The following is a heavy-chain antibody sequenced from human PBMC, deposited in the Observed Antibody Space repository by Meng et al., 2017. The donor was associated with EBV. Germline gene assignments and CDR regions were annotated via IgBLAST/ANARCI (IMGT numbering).Heavy chain of an antibody. CDR2: INTYSGKA. V-gene: IGHV7-4-1*02. J-gene: IGHJ4*02. CDR1: VYTSGNDA. Sequence: VRLVQSGSEGKRPGASVKGSCNAAVYTSGNDAINWMRQCPGQGLEGMGWINTYSGKATFAQGFTGRFVFSLDTPVTTAHLQISGLKTEDSAVYYWARGVEENGSHYPFDSWGQGTLVTVSS. CDR3: ARGVEENGSHYPFDS. D-gene: IGHD1-1*01.